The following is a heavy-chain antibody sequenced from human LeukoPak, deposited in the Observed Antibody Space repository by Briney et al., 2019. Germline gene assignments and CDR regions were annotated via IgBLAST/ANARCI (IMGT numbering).Heavy chain of an antibody. CDR2: IYYSGST. D-gene: IGHD3-10*01. CDR1: GGSISSSSYY. V-gene: IGHV4-39*07. CDR3: ARASRFGDHYTPVQYYFDY. Sequence: SETLSLTCTVSGGSISSSSYYWGWIRQPPGKGLEWIGSIYYSGSTYYNPSLKSRVTISVDTSKNQFSLKLSSVTAADTAVYYCARASRFGDHYTPVQYYFDYWGQGTLVTVSS. J-gene: IGHJ4*02.